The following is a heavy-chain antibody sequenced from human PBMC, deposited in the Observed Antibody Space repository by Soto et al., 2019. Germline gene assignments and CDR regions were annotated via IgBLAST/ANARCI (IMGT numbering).Heavy chain of an antibody. CDR3: ASTGYYYDSSGHPGPFDY. Sequence: GGSLRLSCAASGFTVSSNYMSWVRQAPGKGLEWVSVIYSGGSTYYADSVKGRFTISRDNSKNTLYLQMNSLRAEDTAVYYCASTGYYYDSSGHPGPFDYWGQGTLVTVSS. CDR1: GFTVSSNY. CDR2: IYSGGST. J-gene: IGHJ4*02. V-gene: IGHV3-53*01. D-gene: IGHD3-22*01.